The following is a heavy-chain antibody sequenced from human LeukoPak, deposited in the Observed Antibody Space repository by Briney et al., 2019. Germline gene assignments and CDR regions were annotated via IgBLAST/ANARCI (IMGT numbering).Heavy chain of an antibody. CDR1: GFTVSNNY. CDR3: ARDQGTTVTTGDAFDI. D-gene: IGHD4-17*01. Sequence: GGSLRLSCAASGFTVSNNYMNWVRQAPGKGLEWVSYISSSSSTIYYADSVKGRFTISRDNAKNSLYLQMNSLRAEDTAVYYCARDQGTTVTTGDAFDIWGQGTVVTVSS. CDR2: ISSSSSTI. J-gene: IGHJ3*02. V-gene: IGHV3-48*04.